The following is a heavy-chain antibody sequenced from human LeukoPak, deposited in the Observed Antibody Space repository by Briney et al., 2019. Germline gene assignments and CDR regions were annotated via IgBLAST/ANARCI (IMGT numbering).Heavy chain of an antibody. CDR1: GFSFSSYG. Sequence: PGGSLRLSCAASGFSFSSYGMHWVRQAPGKGPEWVAVLSYDGYHEHYADSVRGRFTISRDNSKNTLYLQMNGLRPDDTAVYYCARHWGDVTGDSLSNAIDIWGQGTMVTVSS. CDR3: ARHWGDVTGDSLSNAIDI. J-gene: IGHJ3*02. CDR2: LSYDGYHE. D-gene: IGHD7-27*01. V-gene: IGHV3-30*03.